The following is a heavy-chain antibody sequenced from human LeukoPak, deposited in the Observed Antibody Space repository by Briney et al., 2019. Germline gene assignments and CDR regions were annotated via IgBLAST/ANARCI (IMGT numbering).Heavy chain of an antibody. J-gene: IGHJ5*02. CDR2: INPSGGST. V-gene: IGHV1-46*01. Sequence: ASVKVSCKASGYTFTSYYMHWVRQAPGQGLKWMGIINPSGGSTSYAQKFQGRVTMTWDMSTSTVYMELSSLRSEDTAVYYCAREGGTGNWFDPWGQGTLVTVSS. CDR1: GYTFTSYY. D-gene: IGHD1-14*01. CDR3: AREGGTGNWFDP.